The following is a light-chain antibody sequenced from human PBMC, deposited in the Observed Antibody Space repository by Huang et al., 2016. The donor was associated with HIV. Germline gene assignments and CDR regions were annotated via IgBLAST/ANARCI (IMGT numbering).Light chain of an antibody. CDR1: QSISSY. J-gene: IGKJ2*01. CDR3: EQSYSTLRYT. Sequence: DIQMTQSPSSLSASVGDRVTIPCRASQSISSYLNWYQQKPGKAPMLLIYAASSLQSGVHSRFSGSVSGTDFTLTISSLQPEDCATYYCEQSYSTLRYTFGQGTKLEIK. CDR2: AAS. V-gene: IGKV1-39*01.